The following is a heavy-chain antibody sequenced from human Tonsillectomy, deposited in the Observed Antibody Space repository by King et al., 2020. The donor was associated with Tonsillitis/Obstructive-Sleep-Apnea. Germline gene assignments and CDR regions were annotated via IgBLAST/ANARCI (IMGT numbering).Heavy chain of an antibody. J-gene: IGHJ6*03. V-gene: IGHV4-59*01. CDR3: ASSPMIRGVISAMDV. D-gene: IGHD3-10*01. CDR1: DGSISSYY. Sequence: QLQESGPGLVKPSETLSLTCTVSDGSISSYYWSWIRQPPGKGLEWIGYIYYSGSTNYNPSLKSRITISVDTSKNQFSLTLSSVTAADTAMYYCASSPMIRGVISAMDVWGKGTTVTVSS. CDR2: IYYSGST.